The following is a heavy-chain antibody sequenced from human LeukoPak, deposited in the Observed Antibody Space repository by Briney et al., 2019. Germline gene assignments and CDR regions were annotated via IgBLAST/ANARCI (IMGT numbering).Heavy chain of an antibody. Sequence: PSETLSLTCAVYGGSFSYYQWAWLWLRQPPGKGLEGIGEIDHRGSSNYNPSLRSRVSISVDTSKNRFSLKVTSVTAADTAVYYCARGRRVEATFYYSYSVDVWGQGTTVTVSS. CDR3: ARGRRVEATFYYSYSVDV. CDR2: IDHRGSS. J-gene: IGHJ6*02. D-gene: IGHD1-1*01. V-gene: IGHV4-34*01. CDR1: GGSFSYYQWA.